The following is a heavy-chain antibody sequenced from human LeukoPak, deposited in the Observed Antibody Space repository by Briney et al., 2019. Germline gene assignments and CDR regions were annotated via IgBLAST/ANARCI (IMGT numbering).Heavy chain of an antibody. J-gene: IGHJ4*02. CDR3: TRGRYYFDY. CDR1: GFTFSSYW. Sequence: PGGSLRLSCAASGFTFSSYWMNWVRQAPGKGLEWVSGITDSGRKTYYADSVKGRFSISRDNAKNTLYLQMNSLRAEDTAVYYCTRGRYYFDYWGQGTLVTVSS. D-gene: IGHD4-17*01. CDR2: ITDSGRKT. V-gene: IGHV3-74*01.